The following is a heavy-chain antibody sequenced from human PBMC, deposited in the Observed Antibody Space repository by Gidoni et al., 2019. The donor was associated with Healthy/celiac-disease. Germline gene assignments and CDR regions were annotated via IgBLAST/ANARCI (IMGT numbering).Heavy chain of an antibody. D-gene: IGHD5-12*01. CDR2: ISYDGSNK. V-gene: IGHV3-30*18. Sequence: QVQLVESGGGVVQPGRSLRLSCAAAGFTSSSYGMHWVRQAPGKGLEWVAVISYDGSNKYYADSVKCRFTISRDNSKNTLYLQMNSLRAEDTAVYYCAKEGVRGYNLKQPEYYYYGMDVWGQGTTVTVSS. CDR3: AKEGVRGYNLKQPEYYYYGMDV. J-gene: IGHJ6*02. CDR1: GFTSSSYG.